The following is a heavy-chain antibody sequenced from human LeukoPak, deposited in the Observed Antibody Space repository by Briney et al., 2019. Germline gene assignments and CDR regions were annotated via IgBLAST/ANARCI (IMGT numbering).Heavy chain of an antibody. CDR3: ARDPYDSSGYYYYYYGMDV. V-gene: IGHV3-48*02. CDR1: GFTFSSYS. CDR2: ISSSSSTI. D-gene: IGHD3-22*01. Sequence: GGSLRLSCAASGFTFSSYSMNWVRQAPGKGLEWVSYISSSSSTIYYADSVKGRFTISRGNAKNSLYLQMNSLRDEDTAVYYCARDPYDSSGYYYYYYGMDVWGQGTTVTVSS. J-gene: IGHJ6*02.